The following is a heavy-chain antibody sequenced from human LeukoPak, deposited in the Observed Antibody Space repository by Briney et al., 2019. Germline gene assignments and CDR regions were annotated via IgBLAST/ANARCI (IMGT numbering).Heavy chain of an antibody. V-gene: IGHV4-34*01. CDR3: ARGFPPGSGSRGSHAFDV. CDR2: INYGGST. CDR1: EMSFSAYY. D-gene: IGHD6-19*01. Sequence: SETLSLTCAVSEMSFSAYYWNWIRQSPGKWLEWIGEINYGGSTKSTPSLEGRGTILIDTSKNQFSLKLTSVTAADTAVYYCARGFPPGSGSRGSHAFDVWGQGTMVTVSS. J-gene: IGHJ3*01.